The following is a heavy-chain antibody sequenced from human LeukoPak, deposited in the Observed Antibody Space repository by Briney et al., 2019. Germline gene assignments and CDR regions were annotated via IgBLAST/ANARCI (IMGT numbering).Heavy chain of an antibody. Sequence: GRSLRLSCAASGFTFSSYGMHWVRQAPGKGLEWVAVIWCDGSNKYYADSVKGRFTISRDNSKNTLYLQMNSLRAEDTAVYYCARDRLLWFGELIPTAYGMDVWGQGTTVTVSS. J-gene: IGHJ6*02. D-gene: IGHD3-10*01. CDR1: GFTFSSYG. CDR3: ARDRLLWFGELIPTAYGMDV. V-gene: IGHV3-33*01. CDR2: IWCDGSNK.